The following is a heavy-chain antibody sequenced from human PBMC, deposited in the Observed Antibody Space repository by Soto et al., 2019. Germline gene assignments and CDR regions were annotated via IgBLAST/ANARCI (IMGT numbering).Heavy chain of an antibody. J-gene: IGHJ5*02. CDR1: GGTFSSYA. CDR2: IIPIFGTA. D-gene: IGHD3-22*01. CDR3: ARGGAYYYDSKGWFDP. Sequence: QVQLVQSGAEVKKPGSSVKVSCKASGGTFSSYAISWVRQAPGQGLEWMGGIIPIFGTANYAQKFQGRVTITADQSTSTDYMELSSLRSEDTAVYYCARGGAYYYDSKGWFDPWGQGTLVTVSS. V-gene: IGHV1-69*01.